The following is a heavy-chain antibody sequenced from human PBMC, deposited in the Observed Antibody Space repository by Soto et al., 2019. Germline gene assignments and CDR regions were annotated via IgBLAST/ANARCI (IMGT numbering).Heavy chain of an antibody. CDR3: AKDQITYYYDSSGFV. Sequence: GGSLRLSCAAPGFTCSSFAMSWVRQAPGKGLEWVSAISGSGGSTYYADSVKGRFTISRDNSKNTLYLQMSSLRAEDTAIYYCAKDQITYYYDSSGFVWGQGTLVTVSS. CDR1: GFTCSSFA. CDR2: ISGSGGST. V-gene: IGHV3-23*01. D-gene: IGHD3-22*01. J-gene: IGHJ4*02.